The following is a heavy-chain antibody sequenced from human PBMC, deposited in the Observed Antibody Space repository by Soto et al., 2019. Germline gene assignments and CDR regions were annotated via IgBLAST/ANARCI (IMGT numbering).Heavy chain of an antibody. Sequence: SGPTLVNPTHTLTLTCTFSGFSLSTRGMRVSWIRQPPGKALEWLARIDWDDDKFYSTSLKTRLTISKDTSKNQVVLIMTNMDPVDTATYYCARNGATVVNAFDIWGQGTMVTVSS. CDR3: ARNGATVVNAFDI. CDR2: IDWDDDK. J-gene: IGHJ3*02. D-gene: IGHD4-17*01. CDR1: GFSLSTRGMR. V-gene: IGHV2-70*04.